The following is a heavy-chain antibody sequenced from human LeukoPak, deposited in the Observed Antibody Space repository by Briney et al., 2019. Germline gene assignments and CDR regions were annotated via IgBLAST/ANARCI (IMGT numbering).Heavy chain of an antibody. CDR3: ERMGRYYYYDSSTYYPIAFDV. V-gene: IGHV4-38-2*02. CDR2: IFHSGSI. CDR1: GYSIIGGYY. D-gene: IGHD3-22*01. Sequence: PSETLSLTCTVSGYSIIGGYYWGWIRQSPGKGLEWIATIFHSGSIYYNPSLKNRVTLSVDTSKNQFSLNLNSVTAADTAVYYCERMGRYYYYDSSTYYPIAFDVWGQGTMVTVSS. J-gene: IGHJ3*01.